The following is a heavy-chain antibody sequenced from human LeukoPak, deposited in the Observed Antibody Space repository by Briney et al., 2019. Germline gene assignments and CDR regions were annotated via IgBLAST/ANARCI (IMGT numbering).Heavy chain of an antibody. D-gene: IGHD3-22*01. CDR3: ARAGEVVIDY. J-gene: IGHJ4*02. CDR2: INPSGGST. V-gene: IGHV1-46*01. CDR1: GYTFTSYY. Sequence: ASVKVSCKASGYTFTSYYMHWVRQAPGQGLAWMGIINPSGGSTRYAQKFQGRVTMTRDTSTSTVYMELSSLRSEDTAVYYCARAGEVVIDYWGQGTLVTVSS.